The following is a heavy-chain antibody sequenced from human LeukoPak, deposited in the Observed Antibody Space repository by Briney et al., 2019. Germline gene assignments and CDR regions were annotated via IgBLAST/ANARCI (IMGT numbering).Heavy chain of an antibody. CDR1: RFTFSTYA. CDR2: ISYDGSNK. CDR3: ARDRVIALDY. J-gene: IGHJ4*02. D-gene: IGHD3-10*01. V-gene: IGHV3-30-3*01. Sequence: GGSLRLSCAASRFTFSTYAMHWVRQAPGKGLEWVAVISYDGSNKYYADSVKGRFTISRDNSKNTLYLQMNGLRAEDTAVYYCARDRVIALDYWGQGTLVTVSS.